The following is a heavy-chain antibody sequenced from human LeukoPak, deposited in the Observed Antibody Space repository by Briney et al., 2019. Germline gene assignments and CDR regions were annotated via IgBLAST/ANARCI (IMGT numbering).Heavy chain of an antibody. CDR1: GYIFTTYG. CDR2: ISAYNGGT. J-gene: IGHJ4*02. D-gene: IGHD3-16*02. V-gene: IGHV1-18*01. CDR3: ARASNYDYVWGSYRYYFDY. Sequence: ASVKVSCKASGYIFTTYGISWVRQAPGQGLEWMGWISAYNGGTKYAQKFRGRVTMTTDTSATTAYMHLRGLTSDDTAVYYCARASNYDYVWGSYRYYFDYWGQGTLVTVSS.